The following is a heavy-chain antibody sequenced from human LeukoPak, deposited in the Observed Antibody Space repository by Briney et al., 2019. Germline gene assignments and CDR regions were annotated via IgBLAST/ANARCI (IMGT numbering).Heavy chain of an antibody. CDR3: ARDSSGWYRGWFDP. Sequence: GGSLRLSCAASGFTFSDYYMSWIRQAPGKGLEWVSYMSSSGSTGYYADSVKGRFTISRDNAKNSLYLQMNSLRAEDTAVYYCARDSSGWYRGWFDPWGQGTLVTVSS. V-gene: IGHV3-11*04. CDR2: MSSSGSTG. J-gene: IGHJ5*02. D-gene: IGHD6-19*01. CDR1: GFTFSDYY.